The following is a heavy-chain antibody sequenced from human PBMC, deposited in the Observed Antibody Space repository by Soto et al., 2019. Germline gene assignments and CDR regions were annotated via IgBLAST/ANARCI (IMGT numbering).Heavy chain of an antibody. V-gene: IGHV3-21*01. CDR2: ISSSSGYI. D-gene: IGHD1-1*01. J-gene: IGHJ2*01. Sequence: KGLEWVSVISSSSGYIHYADSVKGRFTISRDNAENSLSLQMNSLRAEDTAVYYCTFVFQAEEGIRHTVQVSAFLLNRSTDL. CDR3: TFVFQAEEGIRHTVQVSAFLLNRSTDL.